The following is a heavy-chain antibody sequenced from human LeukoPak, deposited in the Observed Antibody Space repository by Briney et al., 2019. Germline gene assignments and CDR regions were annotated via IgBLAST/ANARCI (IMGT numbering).Heavy chain of an antibody. J-gene: IGHJ3*02. D-gene: IGHD2-2*01. CDR2: IYYSGST. CDR3: ARKGDLVGYCSSTICYAAFDI. CDR1: GGSISSGGYY. Sequence: SQTLSLTCAVSGGSISSGGYYWSWIRQHPGKGLEWFGYIYYSGSTYYNPSLKSRVTISLDTSKNQFSLKLSSVTAADTAVYYCARKGDLVGYCSSTICYAAFDIWGQGTMVTVSS. V-gene: IGHV4-31*11.